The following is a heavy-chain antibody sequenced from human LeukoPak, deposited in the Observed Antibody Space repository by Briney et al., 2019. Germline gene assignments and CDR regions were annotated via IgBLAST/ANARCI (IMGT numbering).Heavy chain of an antibody. V-gene: IGHV3-23*01. J-gene: IGHJ3*02. CDR2: VSGSGTTT. CDR1: GFTFGNYA. D-gene: IGHD5-12*01. Sequence: GGSLRLSCAASGFTFGNYAMSWVRQAPGKGLEWVSGVSGSGTTTYYADSVKGRFSISRDNSKNTLYLQMNSLRAEDTAVYYCARSQWLRFDAFDIWGQGTMVTVSS. CDR3: ARSQWLRFDAFDI.